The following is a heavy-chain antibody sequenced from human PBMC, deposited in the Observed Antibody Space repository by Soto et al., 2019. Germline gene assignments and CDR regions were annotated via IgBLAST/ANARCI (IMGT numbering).Heavy chain of an antibody. V-gene: IGHV1-3*01. CDR3: ARDRNSNYNYYYYMEV. CDR2: INAGNCNT. J-gene: IGHJ6*03. D-gene: IGHD4-4*01. Sequence: GASVKVSCKASGYTFTSYAMHWVRQAPGQRLEWMGWINAGNCNTKYSQKFQGRVTVTRDTSASTAYMELSSLRSEDTAVYYCARDRNSNYNYYYYMEVWGKGTTVTVSS. CDR1: GYTFTSYA.